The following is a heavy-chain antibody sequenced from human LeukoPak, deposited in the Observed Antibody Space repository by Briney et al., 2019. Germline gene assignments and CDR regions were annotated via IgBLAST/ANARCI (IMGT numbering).Heavy chain of an antibody. J-gene: IGHJ2*01. V-gene: IGHV3-13*04. Sequence: GGSLRLSCAASGFTFSSYDMHWVRQATGKGLEWVSAIGTAGDTYYPGSVKGRFTISRENAKNSLYLQMNSLRAGDTAVYYCARVGYYGSGSYSRLHLHSYWYFDLWGRGTLVTVSS. CDR1: GFTFSSYD. CDR3: ARVGYYGSGSYSRLHLHSYWYFDL. CDR2: IGTAGDT. D-gene: IGHD3-10*01.